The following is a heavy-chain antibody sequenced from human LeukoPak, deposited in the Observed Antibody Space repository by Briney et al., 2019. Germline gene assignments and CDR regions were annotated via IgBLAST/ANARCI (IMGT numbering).Heavy chain of an antibody. J-gene: IGHJ4*02. CDR2: ISSSSSYI. D-gene: IGHD6-6*01. Sequence: PGGSLRLSCAASGFTFSSYSMNWVRQAPGKGLEWVSSISSSSSYIYYADSVKGRFTIPRDNAKNSLYLQMNSLRAEDTAVYYCAILVEYSSSPDYWGQGTLVTVSS. CDR3: AILVEYSSSPDY. V-gene: IGHV3-21*01. CDR1: GFTFSSYS.